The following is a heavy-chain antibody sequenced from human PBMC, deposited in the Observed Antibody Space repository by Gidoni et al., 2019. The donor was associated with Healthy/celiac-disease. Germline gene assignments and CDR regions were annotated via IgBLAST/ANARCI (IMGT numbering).Heavy chain of an antibody. CDR1: GFTVSSNY. D-gene: IGHD3-22*01. Sequence: EVQLVETGGGLIQPGGSLRLSCAASGFTVSSNYMSWVRQAPGKGLEWVSVIYSGGSTYYADSVKGRFTISRDNSKNTLYLQMNSLRAEDTAVYYCARTGYYYDSSGYYDDASDIWGQGTMVTVSS. CDR2: IYSGGST. J-gene: IGHJ3*02. CDR3: ARTGYYYDSSGYYDDASDI. V-gene: IGHV3-53*02.